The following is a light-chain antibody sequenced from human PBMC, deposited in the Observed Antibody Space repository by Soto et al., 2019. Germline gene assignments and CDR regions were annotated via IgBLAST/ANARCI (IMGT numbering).Light chain of an antibody. J-gene: IGKJ1*01. CDR3: QQYNNWPPAT. Sequence: DIQMTQSPSTLSASVGDRVTITCRASQSIGSWLTWYQQKPGKAPKLLIYKASSLESGVPSRFSGSGSGTEFTLTISSLQSEDFAVYYCQQYNNWPPATFGQGTKVDIK. V-gene: IGKV1-5*03. CDR1: QSIGSW. CDR2: KAS.